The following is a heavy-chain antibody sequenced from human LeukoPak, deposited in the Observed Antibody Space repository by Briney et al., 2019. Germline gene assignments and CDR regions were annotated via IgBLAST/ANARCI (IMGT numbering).Heavy chain of an antibody. D-gene: IGHD6-13*01. CDR3: ARVNRYSSSQIDY. J-gene: IGHJ4*02. CDR1: GGTFSSYA. CDR2: IIPIFGTA. Sequence: ASVKVSCKASGGTFSSYAISWVRQAPGQGLEWMGGIIPIFGTANYAQKFQGRVTITTDESTSTAYMELSRLRSDDTAVYYCARVNRYSSSQIDYWGQGTLVTVSS. V-gene: IGHV1-69*05.